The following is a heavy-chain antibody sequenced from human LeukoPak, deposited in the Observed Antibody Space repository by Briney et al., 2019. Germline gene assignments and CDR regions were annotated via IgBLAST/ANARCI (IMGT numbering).Heavy chain of an antibody. J-gene: IGHJ4*02. CDR2: IYSTRDT. CDR1: GGSILNYY. V-gene: IGHV4-59*01. D-gene: IGHD6-19*01. Sequence: PSETLSLTCTVSGGSILNYYWTWIRQPPGKGLEWIGYIYSTRDTNYNPSLKSRVSISADTSKNQFSLKLSSVTAADTAVYYCARTAVSSGWGYFDYWRQGTLVTASS. CDR3: ARTAVSSGWGYFDY.